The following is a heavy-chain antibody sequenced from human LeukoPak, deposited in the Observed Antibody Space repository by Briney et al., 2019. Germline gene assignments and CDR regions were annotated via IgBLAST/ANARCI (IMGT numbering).Heavy chain of an antibody. CDR1: GFTFSSSA. V-gene: IGHV3-21*01. D-gene: IGHD2-15*01. CDR3: ARDIPVHVVAALNWFDP. CDR2: ISSSSSYI. J-gene: IGHJ5*02. Sequence: PGGSLRLSCAASGFTFSSSAMSWVRQAPGKGLEWVSSISSSSSYIYYADSVKGRFTISRDNAKNSLYLQMNSLRAEDTAVYYCARDIPVHVVAALNWFDPWGQGTLVTVSS.